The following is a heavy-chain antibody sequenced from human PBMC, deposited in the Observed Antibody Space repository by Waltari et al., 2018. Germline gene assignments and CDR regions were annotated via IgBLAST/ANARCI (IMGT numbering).Heavy chain of an antibody. D-gene: IGHD3-22*01. CDR2: IYYSGST. Sequence: QLQLQESGPGLVKPSETLSLTCTVSGGSISSSSYYWGWIRQPPGKGLDWIGSIYYSGSTYYNPSLKSRVTISVDTSKNQFSLKLSSVTAADTAVYYCARHTAQYDSSGYLPFDYWGQGTLVTVSS. CDR3: ARHTAQYDSSGYLPFDY. CDR1: GGSISSSSYY. V-gene: IGHV4-39*01. J-gene: IGHJ4*02.